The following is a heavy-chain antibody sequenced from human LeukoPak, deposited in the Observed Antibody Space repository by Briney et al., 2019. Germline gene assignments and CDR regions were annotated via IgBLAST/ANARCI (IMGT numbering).Heavy chain of an antibody. CDR2: INPNSGGT. CDR1: GGTFSSYA. J-gene: IGHJ6*03. D-gene: IGHD3-3*01. CDR3: ARSFGVVDMDV. V-gene: IGHV1-2*02. Sequence: ASVKVSCKASGGTFSSYAISWVRQAPGQGLEWMEWINPNSGGTNYAQKFQGRVTMTRDTSISTAYMELSRLRSDDTAVYYCARSFGVVDMDVWGKGTTVTVSS.